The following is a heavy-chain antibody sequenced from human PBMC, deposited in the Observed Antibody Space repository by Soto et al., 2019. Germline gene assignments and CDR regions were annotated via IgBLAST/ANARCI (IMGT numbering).Heavy chain of an antibody. CDR3: ARGKWELVSLFRGGLF. Sequence: QVQLVESGGGVVQPGRSLRLSCAASGFTFSSYAMHWVRQAPGKGLEWVAVISYDGSNKYYADSVKGRFTISRDNSKNXLYLQMNSLRAEDTAVYYCARGKWELVSLFRGGLFWGQGTLVTVSS. V-gene: IGHV3-30-3*01. CDR1: GFTFSSYA. CDR2: ISYDGSNK. J-gene: IGHJ4*02. D-gene: IGHD1-26*01.